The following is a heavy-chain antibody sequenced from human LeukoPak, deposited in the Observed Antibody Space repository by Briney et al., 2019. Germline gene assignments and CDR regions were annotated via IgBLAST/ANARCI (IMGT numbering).Heavy chain of an antibody. D-gene: IGHD3-10*01. CDR1: GFTFSNYE. J-gene: IGHJ4*02. V-gene: IGHV3-9*01. CDR2: ISWNSGSI. Sequence: PGGSLRLSCAASGFTFSNYEMNWVRQAPGKGLEWVSGISWNSGSIGYADSVKGRFTISRDNAKNSLYLQMNSLRAEDTALYYCAKAGTYYYGSGSYYYFDYWGQGTLVTVSS. CDR3: AKAGTYYYGSGSYYYFDY.